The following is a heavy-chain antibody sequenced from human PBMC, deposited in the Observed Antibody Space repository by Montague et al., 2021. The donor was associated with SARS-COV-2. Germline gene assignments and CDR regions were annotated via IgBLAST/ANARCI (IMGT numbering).Heavy chain of an antibody. Sequence: SETLSLTCSVSGTSITSYYWGWIRQSPDKGLEWIGNIYYSGSTYYNPSLKSRVTISVDTSKYQFSLKLSSVTAADTAVYYCVSLWKYGSGSHYAPWDYYNYGVDVWGQGTTVTVSS. CDR1: GTSITSYY. CDR2: IYYSGST. CDR3: VSLWKYGSGSHYAPWDYYNYGVDV. J-gene: IGHJ6*02. D-gene: IGHD3-10*01. V-gene: IGHV4-39*01.